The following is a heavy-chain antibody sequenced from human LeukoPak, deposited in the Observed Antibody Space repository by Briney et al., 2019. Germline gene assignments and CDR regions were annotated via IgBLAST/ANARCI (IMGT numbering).Heavy chain of an antibody. CDR2: ISSSGSTI. CDR1: GFTFSDYY. Sequence: GGSLRLSCAASGFTFSDYYMSWIRQAPGKGLEWVSYISSSGSTIYYADSVKGRFTISRDNAKKSLSLQMNSLRAEDTAVYYCARARVLVVVIDYFDYWGQGTLVTVS. D-gene: IGHD3-22*01. CDR3: ARARVLVVVIDYFDY. V-gene: IGHV3-11*01. J-gene: IGHJ4*02.